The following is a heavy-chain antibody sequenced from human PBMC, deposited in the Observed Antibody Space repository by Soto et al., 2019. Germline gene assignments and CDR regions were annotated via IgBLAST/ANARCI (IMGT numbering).Heavy chain of an antibody. D-gene: IGHD6-13*01. CDR3: ARHFDNRARQGGSSWRQDYYSYYGMDV. J-gene: IGHJ6*02. CDR1: GGSISSSSYY. V-gene: IGHV4-39*01. Sequence: SETLSLTCTVSGGSISSSSYYWGWIRQPPGKGLEWIGSIYYSGSTYYNPSLKSRVTISVDTSKNQFSLKLSSVTAADTAVYYCARHFDNRARQGGSSWRQDYYSYYGMDVWGQGTTVTVSS. CDR2: IYYSGST.